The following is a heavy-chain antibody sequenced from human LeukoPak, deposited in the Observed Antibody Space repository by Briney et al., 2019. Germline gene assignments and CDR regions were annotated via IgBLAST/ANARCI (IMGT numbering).Heavy chain of an antibody. CDR1: GFTFSSYG. CDR3: AKDLGTVTTDYYYGMDV. Sequence: GGSLRLSCAASGFTFSSYGMHWVRQAPGKGLEWVAVISYDGSNKYYADSVKGRFTISRDNSKNTLYLQMNSLRAEDTAVYYCAKDLGTVTTDYYYGMDVWGQGTTVTVSS. CDR2: ISYDGSNK. D-gene: IGHD4-17*01. J-gene: IGHJ6*02. V-gene: IGHV3-30*18.